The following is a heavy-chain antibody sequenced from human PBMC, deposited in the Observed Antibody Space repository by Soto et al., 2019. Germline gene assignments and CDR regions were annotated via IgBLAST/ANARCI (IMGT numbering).Heavy chain of an antibody. CDR3: ARRVYGDWYFDL. CDR2: VHHSGST. Sequence: QVQLQESGPGLVKPSGTLSLTCAVSGDSTSNSNWWSWVRQPPGKGLEWIGEVHHSGSTNYNPSLNNRVTISLDTSKNQLSLKLSSVTAADTAVYYCARRVYGDWYFDLWGRGTLVTVTS. D-gene: IGHD3-10*01. CDR1: GDSTSNSNW. V-gene: IGHV4-4*02. J-gene: IGHJ2*01.